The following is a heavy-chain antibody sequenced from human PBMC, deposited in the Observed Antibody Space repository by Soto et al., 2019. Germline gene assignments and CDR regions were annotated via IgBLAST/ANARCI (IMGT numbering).Heavy chain of an antibody. D-gene: IGHD2-2*01. V-gene: IGHV3-7*01. Sequence: GGSLRLSCAASGFTFSSYWMSWVRQAPGKGLEWVANIKQDGSEKYYVDSVKGRFTISRDNAKNSLYRQMNSLRAEDTAVYYCARARRYCSSTSCYDYYYYMDVWGKGTTVTVSS. CDR3: ARARRYCSSTSCYDYYYYMDV. CDR2: IKQDGSEK. J-gene: IGHJ6*03. CDR1: GFTFSSYW.